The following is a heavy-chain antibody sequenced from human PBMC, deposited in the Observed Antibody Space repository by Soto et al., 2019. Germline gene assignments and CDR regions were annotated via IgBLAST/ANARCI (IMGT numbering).Heavy chain of an antibody. J-gene: IGHJ4*02. Sequence: EVQLLESGGGLVQPGGSLRLSCAASGFSFGNYVMSWVRQAPGKGLEWVSSINEDAGRAYYADSVKGRFTIFRDNSKSTLYLQMNSLRAEDTAIYYCAKGSHYYCSGNTCPEENWGQGTLVTVSS. CDR2: INEDAGRA. CDR3: AKGSHYYCSGNTCPEEN. D-gene: IGHD2-15*01. V-gene: IGHV3-23*01. CDR1: GFSFGNYV.